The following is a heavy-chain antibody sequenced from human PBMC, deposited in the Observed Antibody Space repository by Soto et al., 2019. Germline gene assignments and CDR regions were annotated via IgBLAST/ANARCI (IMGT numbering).Heavy chain of an antibody. CDR3: LGGQYFVAS. V-gene: IGHV3-30*03. CDR2: ISYDGSNN. CDR1: GFTFNNYG. J-gene: IGHJ4*02. Sequence: QVQLVESGGGVVQPGRSLRLSCGASGFTFNNYGMQWVRQAPGKGLEWVALISYDGSNNYYADSVKGRFTISRDNSKKTLYLKMNTLKTGDRAVYYCLGGQYFVASGGQGPLFTAPS. D-gene: IGHD3-16*01.